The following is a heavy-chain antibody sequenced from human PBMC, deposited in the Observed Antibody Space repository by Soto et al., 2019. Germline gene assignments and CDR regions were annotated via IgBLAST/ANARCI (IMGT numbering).Heavy chain of an antibody. D-gene: IGHD1-20*01. CDR3: ARSIRGPRRFNGMDV. J-gene: IGHJ6*02. CDR1: GFSLTSPGMC. Sequence: SGPTLVNPTETLTLTCTFSGFSLTSPGMCVSWIRQSPGKALEWLALIERDDDDKYYSTSLKTRLTISKDTRKNQVVLTMANLEPADTATYYCARSIRGPRRFNGMDVWGQGTTVTVSS. CDR2: IERDDDDK. V-gene: IGHV2-70*13.